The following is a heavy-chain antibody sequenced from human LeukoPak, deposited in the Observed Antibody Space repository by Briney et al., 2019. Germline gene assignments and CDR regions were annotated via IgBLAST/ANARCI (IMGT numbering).Heavy chain of an antibody. CDR3: ARGAGYSSGWFDY. J-gene: IGHJ4*02. CDR2: MNPNSGNT. V-gene: IGHV1-8*03. D-gene: IGHD6-19*01. Sequence: ASVKVSCKASGYTFTSYDINWVRQATGQGLEWMGWMNPNSGNTGYAQKFQGRVTITRNTSISTVYMELSSLRSEDTAVYYYARGAGYSSGWFDYWGQGTLVTVSS. CDR1: GYTFTSYD.